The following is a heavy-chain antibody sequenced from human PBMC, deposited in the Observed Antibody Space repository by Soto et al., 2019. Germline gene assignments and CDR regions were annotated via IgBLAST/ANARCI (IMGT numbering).Heavy chain of an antibody. Sequence: PGGSLRLSCAASGFTFSTYNMIWVRQAPGKGLEWVSYITSSGRTIYYADSVEGRFTISRDNAKSSLFLQMNSLRDEDTAVYYCARDAGPVGDFYESLDYWGRGTLVTVSS. CDR1: GFTFSTYN. D-gene: IGHD3-22*01. J-gene: IGHJ4*02. V-gene: IGHV3-48*02. CDR3: ARDAGPVGDFYESLDY. CDR2: ITSSGRTI.